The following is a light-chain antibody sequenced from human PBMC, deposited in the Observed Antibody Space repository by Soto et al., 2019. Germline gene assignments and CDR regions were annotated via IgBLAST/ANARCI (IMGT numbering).Light chain of an antibody. Sequence: EIMLTPSPGTLSLSPGARATLSCRAIQSVTSSYLAWYQQKFGQAPPLLIYGASSRATGSPDRFSGSGSGTDFTLPISRLEPEDFAVYYCQQYTTWPPITFGQGSRLEI. J-gene: IGKJ5*01. CDR2: GAS. V-gene: IGKV3-20*01. CDR1: QSVTSSY. CDR3: QQYTTWPPIT.